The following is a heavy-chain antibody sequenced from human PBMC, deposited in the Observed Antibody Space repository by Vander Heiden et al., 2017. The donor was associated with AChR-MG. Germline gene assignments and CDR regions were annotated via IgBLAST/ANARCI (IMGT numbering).Heavy chain of an antibody. J-gene: IGHJ5*02. V-gene: IGHV5-51*01. Sequence: EVQLVQSGAEVKKTGESLKISCTGSGYSFTAYWIGWVRQMPGKGLEWMGMIYPSDSDTRYSPSFQGQVTISADISISTAYLQWSGLKASDTAMYYCARGEVGSPNYFDPWGQGTLVTVSS. D-gene: IGHD4-4*01. CDR3: ARGEVGSPNYFDP. CDR1: GYSFTAYW. CDR2: IYPSDSDT.